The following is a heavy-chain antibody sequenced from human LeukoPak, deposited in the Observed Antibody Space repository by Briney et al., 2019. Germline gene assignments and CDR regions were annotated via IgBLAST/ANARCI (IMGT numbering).Heavy chain of an antibody. CDR1: GGSISSSSYY. V-gene: IGHV4-39*01. J-gene: IGHJ4*02. D-gene: IGHD6-13*01. CDR3: ASPYSSSWETDY. CDR2: IYYSGST. Sequence: SETLSPTCTVSGGSISSSSYYWGWIRQPPGKGLEWTGSIYYSGSTYYNPSLKSRVTISVDTSKNQFSLKLSSVTAADTAVYYCASPYSSSWETDYWGQGTLVTVSS.